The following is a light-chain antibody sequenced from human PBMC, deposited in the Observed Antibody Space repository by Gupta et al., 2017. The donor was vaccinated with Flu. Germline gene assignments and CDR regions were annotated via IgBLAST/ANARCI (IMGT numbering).Light chain of an antibody. CDR2: AAS. J-gene: IGKJ2*01. V-gene: IGKV1-39*01. Sequence: DKQLTQSPTSLYASTEDRVTMTCRANRAIGKYLNWFQQTPGAAPKLLIYAASTLQSGVPSRFSGSGSGTDFTLTISGLQPEDFATYICQQSFSVPHYTFGQGSKLEIK. CDR3: QQSFSVPHYT. CDR1: RAIGKY.